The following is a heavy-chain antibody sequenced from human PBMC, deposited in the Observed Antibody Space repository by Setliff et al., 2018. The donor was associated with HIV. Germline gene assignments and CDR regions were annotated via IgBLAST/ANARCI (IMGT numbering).Heavy chain of an antibody. D-gene: IGHD3-10*01. CDR2: ISGYGNR. CDR1: GYTFNNYG. V-gene: IGHV1-18*01. Sequence: ASVKVSCNASGYTFNNYGVMWVRQAPGQGLEWMGWISGYGNRKYAQKFEGRLTVTTDTSTSTAYMELRTLRSDDTAVYFCASGRGIYGSGALEAYDIWGQGTMVTVSS. J-gene: IGHJ3*02. CDR3: ASGRGIYGSGALEAYDI.